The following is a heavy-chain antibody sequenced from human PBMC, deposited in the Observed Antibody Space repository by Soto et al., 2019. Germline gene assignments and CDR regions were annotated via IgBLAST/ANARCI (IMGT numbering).Heavy chain of an antibody. CDR3: ARAIGPTLFDY. CDR2: IGTAGDT. D-gene: IGHD3-22*01. Sequence: PVGSLSLSCSASGFTFSSYDMHWVRQGPGKGLEWVSAIGTAGDTNYAGSVKGRFTISRENAKNSLYLQMNSLRAGDTAIYFCARAIGPTLFDYWGQGTLVTVSS. CDR1: GFTFSSYD. V-gene: IGHV3-13*04. J-gene: IGHJ4*02.